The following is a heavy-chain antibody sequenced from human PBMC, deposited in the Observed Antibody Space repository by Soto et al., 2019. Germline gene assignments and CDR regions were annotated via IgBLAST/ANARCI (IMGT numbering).Heavy chain of an antibody. Sequence: QVQLVQSGAEVKKPGASVKVSCKASGYTFTSYYMHWVRQAAGQGLEWMGIINPSGGSTSYAQKFQCRVTMTRDTSTTTVYMELSSLRSEDTAVYYCARGGARIAAAGTGVDFDYWGQGTLVTVSS. CDR2: INPSGGST. D-gene: IGHD6-13*01. CDR3: ARGGARIAAAGTGVDFDY. J-gene: IGHJ4*02. V-gene: IGHV1-46*03. CDR1: GYTFTSYY.